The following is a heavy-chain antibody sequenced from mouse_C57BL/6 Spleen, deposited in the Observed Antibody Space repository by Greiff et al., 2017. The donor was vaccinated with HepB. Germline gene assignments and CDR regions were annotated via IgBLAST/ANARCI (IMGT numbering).Heavy chain of an antibody. CDR2: ISNLAYSI. CDR1: GFTFSDYG. CDR3: ARSYDYDGYFDV. J-gene: IGHJ1*03. D-gene: IGHD2-4*01. V-gene: IGHV5-15*04. Sequence: EVMLVESGGGLVQPGGSLKLSCAASGFTFSDYGMAWVRQAPRKGPEWVAFISNLAYSIYYADTVTGRFTISRENAKNTLYLEMSSLRSEDTAMYYCARSYDYDGYFDVWGTGTTVTVSS.